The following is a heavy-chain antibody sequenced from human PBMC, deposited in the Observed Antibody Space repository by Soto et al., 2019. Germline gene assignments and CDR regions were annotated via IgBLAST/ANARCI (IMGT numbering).Heavy chain of an antibody. J-gene: IGHJ4*02. D-gene: IGHD1-26*01. Sequence: EVQLVESGGGLVQPGGSLKLSCAASGFTFSGSAMHWVPQASGKGLEWVGRIRSKANSYATAYAASVKGRFTISRDDSKNTAYLQMNSLKTEDTAVYYCTRQGVGAICWGQGTLVTVSS. CDR2: IRSKANSYAT. CDR3: TRQGVGAIC. V-gene: IGHV3-73*02. CDR1: GFTFSGSA.